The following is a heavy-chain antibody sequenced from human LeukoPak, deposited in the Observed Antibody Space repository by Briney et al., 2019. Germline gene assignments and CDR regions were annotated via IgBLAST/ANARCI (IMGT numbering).Heavy chain of an antibody. Sequence: GRSLKLSCAASGFTFSGSAVHWVRQASGKGLEWVGRIRSKANGYATAYGASVKGRFTISRDDSKNTAYLQMNSLKTEDTAVYFCTRHQSDTLWELPFFDYWGQGTLVTVSS. D-gene: IGHD1-26*01. CDR1: GFTFSGSA. CDR2: IRSKANGYAT. J-gene: IGHJ4*02. V-gene: IGHV3-73*01. CDR3: TRHQSDTLWELPFFDY.